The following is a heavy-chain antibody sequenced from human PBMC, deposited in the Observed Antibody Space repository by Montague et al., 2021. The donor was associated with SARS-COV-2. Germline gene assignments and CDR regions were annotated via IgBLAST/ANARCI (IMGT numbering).Heavy chain of an antibody. CDR1: SASITSSSYY. D-gene: IGHD3-10*01. V-gene: IGHV4-61*05. CDR3: ARFPHGSGSYNADYNYGMDV. Sequence: SETLSLTCTVSSASITSSSYYWGWIRQPPGKGLEWIGEVNFRGRTNYNPSLKSRATVSVDKSNNHFSLRLSSVTAADTAVYYCARFPHGSGSYNADYNYGMDVWGQGTTVTVSS. CDR2: VNFRGRT. J-gene: IGHJ6*02.